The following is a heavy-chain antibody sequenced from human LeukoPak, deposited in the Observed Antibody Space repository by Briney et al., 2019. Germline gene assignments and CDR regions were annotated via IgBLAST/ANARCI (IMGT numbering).Heavy chain of an antibody. CDR2: ISGGGGST. J-gene: IGHJ6*03. CDR1: EFNFRSFA. V-gene: IGHV3-23*01. CDR3: AKVRGTYYYMDV. Sequence: GGSLRLSCRASEFNFRSFAMNWVRQAPGKGLEWVSTISGGGGSTYYADSVKGRFAISRDNLSNTLYLQMDSLRADDTAVYYCAKVRGTYYYMDVWGKGTTVTVSS.